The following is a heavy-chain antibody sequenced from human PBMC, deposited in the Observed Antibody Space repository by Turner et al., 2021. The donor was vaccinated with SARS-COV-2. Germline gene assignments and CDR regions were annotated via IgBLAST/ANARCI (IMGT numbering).Heavy chain of an antibody. CDR1: GFTFSSYS. CDR3: AREYASSSSTNWFDP. Sequence: EVQLVESGGGLVKPGGSLRLSCAASGFTFSSYSMNWVRQAPGKGLEWVSSISSRSAYIYYADSVKGRFTISRDNAKNSLYLQMNSLRAEDTAVYYCAREYASSSSTNWFDPWGQGTLVTVSS. CDR2: ISSRSAYI. V-gene: IGHV3-21*01. J-gene: IGHJ5*02. D-gene: IGHD6-6*01.